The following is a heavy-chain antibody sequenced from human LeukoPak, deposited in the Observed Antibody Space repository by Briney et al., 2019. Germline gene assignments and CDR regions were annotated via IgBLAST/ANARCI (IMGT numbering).Heavy chain of an antibody. CDR3: ATKGRVVVVVAASGRNYMDV. Sequence: GGSLRLSCAAPGFTFSSYAMSWVRQAPGKGLEWVSAISGSGGSTYYADSVKGRFTISRDNSKNTLYLQMNSLRAEDTAVYYCATKGRVVVVVAASGRNYMDVWGKGTTVTVSS. D-gene: IGHD2-15*01. CDR2: ISGSGGST. CDR1: GFTFSSYA. V-gene: IGHV3-23*01. J-gene: IGHJ6*03.